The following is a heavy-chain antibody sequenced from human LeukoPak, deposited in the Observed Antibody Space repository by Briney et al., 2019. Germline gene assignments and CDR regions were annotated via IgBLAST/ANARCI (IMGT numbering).Heavy chain of an antibody. V-gene: IGHV1-69*04. D-gene: IGHD4-23*01. CDR2: IIPILGIA. Sequence: GASVKVSCKASGYTFTSYGISWVRQAPGQGLEWMGRIIPILGIANYAQKFQGRVTITADRSTSTAYMELSSLRSEDTAVYYCARELPGGGNSDYYYGMDVWGQGTTVTVSS. CDR3: ARELPGGGNSDYYYGMDV. J-gene: IGHJ6*02. CDR1: GYTFTSYG.